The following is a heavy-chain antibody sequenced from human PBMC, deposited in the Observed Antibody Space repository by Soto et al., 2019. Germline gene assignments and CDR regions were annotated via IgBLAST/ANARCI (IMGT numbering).Heavy chain of an antibody. D-gene: IGHD6-6*01. CDR1: GFTFSSYW. V-gene: IGHV3-7*01. CDR2: IKQDGSEK. CDR3: ARDRHIGAARPFPDYYYYYYMDV. J-gene: IGHJ6*03. Sequence: GGSLRLSCAASGFTFSSYWMSWVRQAPGKGLEWVANIKQDGSEKYYVDSVKGRFTISRDNAKNSQYLQMKSLRAEDTAVYYCARDRHIGAARPFPDYYYYYYMDVWGKGTTVTVSS.